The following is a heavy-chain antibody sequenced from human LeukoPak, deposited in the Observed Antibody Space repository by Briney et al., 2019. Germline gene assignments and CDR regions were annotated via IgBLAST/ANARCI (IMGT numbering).Heavy chain of an antibody. V-gene: IGHV4-30-4*08. CDR1: GGSISSGDYY. Sequence: SETLFLTCTVSGGSISSGDYYWSWIRQPPGKGLEWIGYIYYSGSTYSNPPLKSRVTIPVDTPKNQCSLKLSSVTAADTAVYFCAREGRYYYYGMDVWGQGSTVTVCS. CDR3: AREGRYYYYGMDV. J-gene: IGHJ6*02. CDR2: IYYSGST.